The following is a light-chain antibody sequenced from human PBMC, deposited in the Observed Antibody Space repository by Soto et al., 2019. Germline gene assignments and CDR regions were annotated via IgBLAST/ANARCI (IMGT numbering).Light chain of an antibody. CDR2: EDS. V-gene: IGLV2-23*01. J-gene: IGLJ2*01. CDR1: SSDVGTYNL. Sequence: QSVLTQPASVSGSPVQSITISCTGTSSDVGTYNLVSWYQQHPGKAPKLMIYEDSQRPSRVSNRFSGSKSGNTAALTISGLQAEDEADYYCCSYAGYSTVVFGGGTKLTVL. CDR3: CSYAGYSTVV.